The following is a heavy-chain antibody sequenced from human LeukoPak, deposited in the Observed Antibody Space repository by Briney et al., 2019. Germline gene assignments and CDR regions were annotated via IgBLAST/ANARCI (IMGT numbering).Heavy chain of an antibody. CDR1: GFTVSGNY. J-gene: IGHJ4*02. V-gene: IGHV3-66*01. Sequence: GGSLRLSCAASGFTVSGNYMSWVRQAPGKGLEWLSGIRRGGNTYYADSVKGRFTIYRERSKNTVFLQMDSLRAEDTAVYYCARGPGYGLGVDYGDYWGQGTLVTVSS. CDR2: IRRGGNT. CDR3: ARGPGYGLGVDYGDY. D-gene: IGHD3-10*01.